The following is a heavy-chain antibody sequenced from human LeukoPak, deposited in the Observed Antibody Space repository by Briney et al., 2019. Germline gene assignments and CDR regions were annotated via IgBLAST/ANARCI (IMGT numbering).Heavy chain of an antibody. CDR2: INHSGST. CDR3: ARGWQWLLRRGAFDI. D-gene: IGHD6-19*01. CDR1: GGSFSGYY. J-gene: IGHJ3*02. V-gene: IGHV4-34*01. Sequence: SETLSLTCAVYGGSFSGYYWSWIRQPPGKGLGWIGEINHSGSTNYNPSLKSRVTISVDTSKNQFSPKLSSVTAADTAVYYCARGWQWLLRRGAFDIWGQGTMVTVSS.